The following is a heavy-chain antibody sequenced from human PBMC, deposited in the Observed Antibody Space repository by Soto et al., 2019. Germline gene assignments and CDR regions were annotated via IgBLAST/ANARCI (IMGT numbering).Heavy chain of an antibody. D-gene: IGHD1-7*01. J-gene: IGHJ4*02. V-gene: IGHV3-21*01. Sequence: LRLSCVASGFTFSSYSMNWVRQAPGKGMEWVSSISSSSSYIYYADSVKGRFTISRDNAKNSLYLQMNSLRAEDTAVYYCARAVRTGTTFDYWGQGTLVTVSS. CDR1: GFTFSSYS. CDR2: ISSSSSYI. CDR3: ARAVRTGTTFDY.